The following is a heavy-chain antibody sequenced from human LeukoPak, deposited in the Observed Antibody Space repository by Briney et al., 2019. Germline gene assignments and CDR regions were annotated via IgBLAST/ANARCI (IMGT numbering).Heavy chain of an antibody. V-gene: IGHV4-61*05. Sequence: SETLSLTCTVSGGSISSSSYYWGWIRQSPGKGLEWIGYIYYSGSTNYNPSLKSRVTISVDTSKNQFSLKLSSVTAADTAVYYCARVVERWLQFRYWYFDLWGRGTLVTVSS. CDR3: ARVVERWLQFRYWYFDL. J-gene: IGHJ2*01. CDR1: GGSISSSSYY. D-gene: IGHD5-24*01. CDR2: IYYSGST.